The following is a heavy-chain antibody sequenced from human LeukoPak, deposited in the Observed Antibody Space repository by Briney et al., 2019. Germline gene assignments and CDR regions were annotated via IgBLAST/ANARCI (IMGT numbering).Heavy chain of an antibody. CDR1: GGSISTYY. CDR2: IYSSGST. Sequence: SETLSLACTVSGGSISTYYWTWIRQPPGKGLEWIGYIYSSGSTNYNPSLKSRVTISVDTSKNQFSLRLSSVTAADTAVYYCARLRYSSGWLQDYWGQGTLVTVSS. CDR3: ARLRYSSGWLQDY. D-gene: IGHD6-19*01. J-gene: IGHJ4*02. V-gene: IGHV4-59*08.